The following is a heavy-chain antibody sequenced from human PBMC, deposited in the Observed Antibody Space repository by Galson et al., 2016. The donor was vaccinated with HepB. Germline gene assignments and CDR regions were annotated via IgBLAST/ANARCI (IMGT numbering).Heavy chain of an antibody. CDR3: MSRRRDALAGYGSRFQH. CDR2: ISGSGDIT. CDR1: GFTFSSFA. J-gene: IGHJ1*01. V-gene: IGHV3-23*01. D-gene: IGHD3-9*01. Sequence: SLRLSCAASGFTFSSFAMSWVRQAPGKGLEWISGISGSGDITYDADSVTGRFTISRNKSKNMLYLQLSSLRVEDTALYYSMSRRRDALAGYGSRFQHWGQGTLVTVSS.